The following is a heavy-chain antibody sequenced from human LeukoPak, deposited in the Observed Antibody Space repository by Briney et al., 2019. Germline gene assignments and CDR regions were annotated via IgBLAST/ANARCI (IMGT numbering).Heavy chain of an antibody. CDR1: GFTFSSYG. V-gene: IGHV3-30*18. J-gene: IGHJ3*02. Sequence: GGSLRLSCAASGFTFSSYGMHWVRQAPGKGLEWVAVISYDGSNKYYADSVKGRFTISRDNSKNTLYLQMNSLRAEDTAVYYCAKDLNSGWYSDDAFDIWGQGTMVTVSS. D-gene: IGHD6-19*01. CDR3: AKDLNSGWYSDDAFDI. CDR2: ISYDGSNK.